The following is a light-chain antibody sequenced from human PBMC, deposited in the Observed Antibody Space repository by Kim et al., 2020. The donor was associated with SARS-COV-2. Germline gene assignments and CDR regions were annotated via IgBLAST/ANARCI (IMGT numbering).Light chain of an antibody. J-gene: IGKJ5*01. CDR3: MQGSSWPIT. CDR2: KVS. Sequence: VLLTQSPVSLPVTLGQPASISCRSGESLGYSAGNTYLNWFQQRSGQSPRRLIYKVSHRDSGVPDRFSASGSGTDFTLRSSRVEAEDVGVYYCMQGSSWPITFGQGTRLESK. CDR1: ESLGYSAGNTY. V-gene: IGKV2-30*01.